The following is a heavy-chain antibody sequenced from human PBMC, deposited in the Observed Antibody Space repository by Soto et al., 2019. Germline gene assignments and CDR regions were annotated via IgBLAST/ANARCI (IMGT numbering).Heavy chain of an antibody. Sequence: ASVQVSCKVSGYTLTELSMHWVRQAPGKGLEWMGGFDPEDGETIYAQKFQGRVTMTEDTSTDTAYMELSSLRSEDTAVYYCATDLPIYYYGSGSYFDYWGQVTPVTVSS. CDR1: GYTLTELS. J-gene: IGHJ4*02. V-gene: IGHV1-24*01. CDR2: FDPEDGET. CDR3: ATDLPIYYYGSGSYFDY. D-gene: IGHD3-10*01.